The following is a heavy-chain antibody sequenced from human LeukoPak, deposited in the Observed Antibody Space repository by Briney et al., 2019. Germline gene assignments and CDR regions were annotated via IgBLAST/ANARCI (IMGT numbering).Heavy chain of an antibody. CDR1: GFTFNNYA. CDR2: ISGSGGAT. V-gene: IGHV3-23*01. D-gene: IGHD2-15*01. Sequence: GGSLRLSCAASGFTFNNYAMSWVRQAPGKGLEWVSAISGSGGATYYADSVKGRFTISRDNSKNTLFLHMNSLRVEDTAVYYCAKAQAAATKYYYGMDVWGQGTTVTVSS. CDR3: AKAQAAATKYYYGMDV. J-gene: IGHJ6*02.